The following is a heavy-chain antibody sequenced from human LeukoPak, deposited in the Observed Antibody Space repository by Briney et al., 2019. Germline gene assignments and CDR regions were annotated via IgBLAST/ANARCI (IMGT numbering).Heavy chain of an antibody. CDR3: ARAKLRFLEWLLRDSYYFDY. D-gene: IGHD3-3*01. CDR2: INPNSGGT. V-gene: IGHV1-2*02. J-gene: IGHJ4*02. CDR1: GYTFTGYY. Sequence: ASVKVSCKASGYTFTGYYMHWVRQAPGQGLEWMGWINPNSGGTNYAQKFQGRVTMTRDTSISTAYMELSRLRSDDTAVYYCARAKLRFLEWLLRDSYYFDYWGQGTLVTVSS.